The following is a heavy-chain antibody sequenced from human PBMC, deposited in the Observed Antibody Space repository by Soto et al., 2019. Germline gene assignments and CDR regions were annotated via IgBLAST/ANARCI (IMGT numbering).Heavy chain of an antibody. CDR1: GFTFSSYS. J-gene: IGHJ6*03. V-gene: IGHV3-48*01. D-gene: IGHD1-7*01. CDR2: ISSSSSTI. Sequence: GGSLRLSCAASGFTFSSYSMNWVRQAPGKGLEWVSYISSSSSTIYYADSVKGRFTISRDNAKNSLYLQMNSLRAEDTAVYYCAREGITGTTIPQNYYYYYMDVWGKGTTVTVSS. CDR3: AREGITGTTIPQNYYYYYMDV.